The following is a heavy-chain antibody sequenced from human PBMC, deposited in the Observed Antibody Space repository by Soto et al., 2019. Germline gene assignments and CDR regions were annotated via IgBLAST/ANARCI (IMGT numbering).Heavy chain of an antibody. CDR2: INPFDDST. D-gene: IGHD4-4*01. Sequence: GASVKVSCKASGYTFTSYYIHWVRQAPGRGLEWMGVINPFDDSTIYAQRFQGRVTMTSDTSTSTVFMEVSSLRSEDTAVYHCAREEMPTVNNYYYYMDVWGKGTTVTVSS. CDR3: AREEMPTVNNYYYYMDV. J-gene: IGHJ6*03. CDR1: GYTFTSYY. V-gene: IGHV1-46*03.